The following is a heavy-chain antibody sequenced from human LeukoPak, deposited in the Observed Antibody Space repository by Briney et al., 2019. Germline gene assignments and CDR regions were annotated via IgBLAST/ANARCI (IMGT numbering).Heavy chain of an antibody. J-gene: IGHJ6*02. CDR2: MNPNSGNT. V-gene: IGHV1-8*02. Sequence: ASVKVSCKASGYTFTSYDINWVRQATGQGLEWMGWMNPNSGNTGYAQKFQGRVTMTRDTSISTAYMELSRLRSDDTAVYYCARVHPRQWQDGMDVWGQGTTVTVSS. CDR3: ARVHPRQWQDGMDV. D-gene: IGHD6-19*01. CDR1: GYTFTSYD.